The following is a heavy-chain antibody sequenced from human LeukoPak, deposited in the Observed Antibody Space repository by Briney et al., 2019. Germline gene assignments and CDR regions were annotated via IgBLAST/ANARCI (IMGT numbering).Heavy chain of an antibody. CDR3: AKDKGLYYYGSGSYDDY. Sequence: SGGSLRLSCAASGFTFNSYAMSWVRQAPGKGLEWVSAISGSGGSTYYADSVRGRFTISRDNSKNTLYLQMNSLRAEDTAIYYCAKDKGLYYYGSGSYDDYWGQGTLVTVSS. J-gene: IGHJ4*02. D-gene: IGHD3-10*01. V-gene: IGHV3-23*01. CDR2: ISGSGGST. CDR1: GFTFNSYA.